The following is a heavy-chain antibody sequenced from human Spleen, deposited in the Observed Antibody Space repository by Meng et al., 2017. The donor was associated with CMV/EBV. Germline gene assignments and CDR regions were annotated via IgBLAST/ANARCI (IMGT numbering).Heavy chain of an antibody. Sequence: QVQLQQWGAGLLKPSETLSLTCAVYGGSFSGYYWSWIRQPPGKGLEWIGEINNSGSTNYNPSLKSRVTISVDTSKNQFSLKLSSVTAADTAVYYCAVVVVAATGSYWYDPWGQGTLVTVSS. CDR3: AVVVVAATGSYWYDP. CDR2: INNSGST. D-gene: IGHD2-15*01. CDR1: GGSFSGYY. J-gene: IGHJ5*02. V-gene: IGHV4-34*01.